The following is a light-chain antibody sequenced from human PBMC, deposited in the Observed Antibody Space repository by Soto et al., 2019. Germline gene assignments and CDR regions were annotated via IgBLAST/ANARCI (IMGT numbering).Light chain of an antibody. V-gene: IGKV1-6*01. CDR1: QGISNE. CDR2: GAS. J-gene: IGKJ1*01. Sequence: IQMAQSPSSLSASVGDRVTITCRASQGISNELGWYQQRPGKAPKVLIYGASNLQSGVPSRFSGSASGTDFTLTISSLQPEDFATYYCLQDYTYPWTFGQGTKVEMK. CDR3: LQDYTYPWT.